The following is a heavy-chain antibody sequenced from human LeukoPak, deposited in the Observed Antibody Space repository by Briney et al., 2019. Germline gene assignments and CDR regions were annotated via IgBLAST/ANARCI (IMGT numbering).Heavy chain of an antibody. CDR3: ARWAGYCRITNCYSAFDY. V-gene: IGHV1-69*13. CDR1: GGTFSNYA. Sequence: SVKVSCKASGGTFSNYAISWVRQAPGQGLEWMGGITPIFATPSYAQKFQGRVTITADESTSTAYMELSGLRSEDTAVYYCARWAGYCRITNCYSAFDYWGQGTLVAVSS. D-gene: IGHD2-2*02. CDR2: ITPIFATP. J-gene: IGHJ4*02.